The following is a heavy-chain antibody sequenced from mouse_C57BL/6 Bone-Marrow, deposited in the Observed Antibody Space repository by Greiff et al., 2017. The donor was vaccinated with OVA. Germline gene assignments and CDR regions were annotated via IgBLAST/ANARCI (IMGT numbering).Heavy chain of an antibody. CDR3: ASLYSNYPAWFAY. D-gene: IGHD2-5*01. V-gene: IGHV1-72*01. CDR2: IDPNSGGT. J-gene: IGHJ3*01. CDR1: GYTFTSYW. Sequence: QVHVKQPGAELVKPGASVKLSCKASGYTFTSYWMHWVKQRPGRGLEWIGRIDPNSGGTKYNEKFKSKATLTVDKPSSTAYMQLSSLTSEDSAVYYCASLYSNYPAWFAYWGQGTLVTVSA.